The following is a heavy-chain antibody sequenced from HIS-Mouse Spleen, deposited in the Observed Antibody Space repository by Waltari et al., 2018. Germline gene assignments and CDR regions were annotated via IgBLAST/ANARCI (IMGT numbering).Heavy chain of an antibody. CDR3: AREIPYSSSWYDWYFDL. Sequence: QLQLQESGPGLVKPSETLSPTCTVTGGSISRRCYYWGWIRQPPGKGPEWIGSIYYSGSTYYNPSLKSRVTISVDTSKNQFSLKLSSVTAADTAVYYCAREIPYSSSWYDWYFDLWGRGTLVTVAS. V-gene: IGHV4-39*07. CDR2: IYYSGST. J-gene: IGHJ2*01. CDR1: GGSISRRCYY. D-gene: IGHD6-13*01.